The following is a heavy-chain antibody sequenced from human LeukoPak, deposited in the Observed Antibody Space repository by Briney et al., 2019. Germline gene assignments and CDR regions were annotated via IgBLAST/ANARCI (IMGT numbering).Heavy chain of an antibody. CDR2: INPNSGGT. V-gene: IGHV1-2*02. D-gene: IGHD3-22*01. Sequence: ASVKVSCKASGYTFTSYGISWVRQAPGQGLEWMGWINPNSGGTNYAQKFQGRVTMTRDTSISTAYMELSRLRSDDTAVYYCARDPTVLHYDSSGYYGCWFDPWGQGTLVTVSS. J-gene: IGHJ5*02. CDR1: GYTFTSYG. CDR3: ARDPTVLHYDSSGYYGCWFDP.